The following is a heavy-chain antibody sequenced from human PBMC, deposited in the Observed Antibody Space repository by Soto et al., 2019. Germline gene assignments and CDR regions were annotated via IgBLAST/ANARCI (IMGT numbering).Heavy chain of an antibody. CDR1: GGSISSYY. CDR2: IYYSGST. V-gene: IGHV4-59*01. J-gene: IGHJ4*02. D-gene: IGHD3-3*01. Sequence: SETLSLTCTVSGGSISSYYWSWIRQPPGKGLEWIGYIYYSGSTNYNPSLKSRVTISVDTSKNQFSLKLSSVTAADTAVYYCARGDDFWSGYYTIRYWGQGTLVTVSS. CDR3: ARGDDFWSGYYTIRY.